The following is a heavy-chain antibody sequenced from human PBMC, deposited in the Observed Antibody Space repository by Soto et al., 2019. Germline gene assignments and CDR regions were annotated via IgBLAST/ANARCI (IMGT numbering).Heavy chain of an antibody. CDR1: GFNLNTYG. Sequence: GGSLRLSCVASGFNLNTYGIYWVRQAPGKGLQWVAQILYDGSKKHYADSVRGRFTITRGNSKNTVYLQMDSLRVDDTAMYYCVRDLALRADYWGQGTLVTVSS. D-gene: IGHD3-16*01. CDR2: ILYDGSKK. CDR3: VRDLALRADY. V-gene: IGHV3-30*03. J-gene: IGHJ4*02.